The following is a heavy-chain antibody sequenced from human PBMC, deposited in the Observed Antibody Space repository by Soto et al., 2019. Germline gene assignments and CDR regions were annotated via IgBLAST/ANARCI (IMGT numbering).Heavy chain of an antibody. D-gene: IGHD3-10*01. V-gene: IGHV2-5*02. CDR1: GFSLSSSGVG. CDR2: LYWDDDK. Sequence: QITLKESGPTLVKPTQTLTLTCTLSGFSLSSSGVGVGWIRQPPGKALEWLALLYWDDDKRYSPSLKSRLTITMDTDKNQVVLTMTSMDPVDTATYYCARHYGSGNKYLWYSDLWGRGTLGTVAS. J-gene: IGHJ2*01. CDR3: ARHYGSGNKYLWYSDL.